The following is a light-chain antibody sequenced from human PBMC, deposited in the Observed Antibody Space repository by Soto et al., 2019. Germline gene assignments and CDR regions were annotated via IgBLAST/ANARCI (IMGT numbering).Light chain of an antibody. CDR1: QGIRIY. CDR3: LQAYSYPWT. CDR2: GAS. J-gene: IGKJ1*01. V-gene: IGKV1-6*01. Sequence: IQITQSPSSLSASVGARVTINCRASQGIRIYLGWFQKRPGKAPHRLIYGASSLQSGVPSRFSGIGSGTDFTLTLRSLQTEDCASYEGLQAYSYPWTFCQGTK.